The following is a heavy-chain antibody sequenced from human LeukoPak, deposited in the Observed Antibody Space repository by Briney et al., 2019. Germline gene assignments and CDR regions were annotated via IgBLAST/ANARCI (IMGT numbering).Heavy chain of an antibody. CDR3: ARVYCPNGVCYNSRGWFDP. CDR2: IFYSGST. J-gene: IGHJ5*02. D-gene: IGHD2-8*01. Sequence: PSETLSLTCSVSGYSISSGYYWGWIRQPPGKGLEWIGYIFYSGSTNYNPSLKSRVTISVDTSKNQFSLKLSSVTAADTAVYYCARVYCPNGVCYNSRGWFDPWGQGTLVTVSS. V-gene: IGHV4-61*01. CDR1: GYSISSGYY.